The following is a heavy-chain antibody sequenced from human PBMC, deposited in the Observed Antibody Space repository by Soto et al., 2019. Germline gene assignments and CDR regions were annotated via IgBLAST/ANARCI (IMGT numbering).Heavy chain of an antibody. CDR2: ISGSGGAT. J-gene: IGHJ4*02. CDR1: GFTFTSFA. CDR3: AIGEWLSTSYFDS. D-gene: IGHD3-3*01. Sequence: EVQLLESGGRLVQPGGSLRLSCAASGFTFTSFAMSWVRQAPGKGLEWVSGISGSGGATYYADSVKGRFTISRDNSKSTLYLQMNSLRAEDTVVYYCAIGEWLSTSYFDSWGQGTLLTVSS. V-gene: IGHV3-23*01.